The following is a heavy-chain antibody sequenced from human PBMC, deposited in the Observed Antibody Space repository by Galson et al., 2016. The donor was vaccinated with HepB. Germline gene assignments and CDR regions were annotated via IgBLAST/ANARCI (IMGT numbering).Heavy chain of an antibody. J-gene: IGHJ3*01. D-gene: IGHD4-23*01. Sequence: SLRLSCAASGFPFDDYAMHWVRQAPGKGLEWVSRISWNSGNINYAGSVKGRFTISRDNAKNSLYLQMNSLRAEDTAVAYCVRVRADDGDNMPDAFDFWGQGTMVTVSS. CDR3: VRVRADDGDNMPDAFDF. V-gene: IGHV3-9*01. CDR1: GFPFDDYA. CDR2: ISWNSGNI.